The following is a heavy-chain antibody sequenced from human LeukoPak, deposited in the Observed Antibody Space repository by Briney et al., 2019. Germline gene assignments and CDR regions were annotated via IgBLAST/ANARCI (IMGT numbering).Heavy chain of an antibody. V-gene: IGHV3-21*01. Sequence: GGSLRLSCAASGFTFSSYSMNWVRQAPGKGLEWVSSISSSSSYIYYADSVKGRFTISRDNAKNSLYLQMNSLRAEDTAVYYCARAQLGYCSGGSCYSGGVEFDYWGQGTLVTVSS. CDR3: ARAQLGYCSGGSCYSGGVEFDY. D-gene: IGHD2-15*01. CDR1: GFTFSSYS. CDR2: ISSSSSYI. J-gene: IGHJ4*02.